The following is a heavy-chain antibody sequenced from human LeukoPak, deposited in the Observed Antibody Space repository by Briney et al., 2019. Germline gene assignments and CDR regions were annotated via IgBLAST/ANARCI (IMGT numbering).Heavy chain of an antibody. CDR1: GGSVSRGYYY. CDR2: IYYTGST. J-gene: IGHJ4*02. Sequence: TSETLSLTCTVSGGSVSRGYYYWSWIRQSPGKGLEWIGNIYYTGSTNYNPSLKSRVTISADTSKNHFSLKLQPVTAADTAVYYCARDRGWEVLDYWGQGTLVTVSS. D-gene: IGHD6-19*01. CDR3: ARDRGWEVLDY. V-gene: IGHV4-61*03.